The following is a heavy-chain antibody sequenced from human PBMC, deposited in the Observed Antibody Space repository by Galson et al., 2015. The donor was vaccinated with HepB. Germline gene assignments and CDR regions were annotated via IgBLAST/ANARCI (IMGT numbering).Heavy chain of an antibody. D-gene: IGHD2-15*01. CDR3: ARGALVGVVGGSKSNWFAP. CDR1: GYTFTRYT. Sequence: SVKVSCKASGYTFTRYTISWLRQAPGQGLEWMGCTSVYSGSTNYAQRLQGRVTMTTDTFTSTAYMELRSLRSDDTAFYYCARGALVGVVGGSKSNWFAPWGQGTLVTVSS. CDR2: TSVYSGST. J-gene: IGHJ5*02. V-gene: IGHV1-18*01.